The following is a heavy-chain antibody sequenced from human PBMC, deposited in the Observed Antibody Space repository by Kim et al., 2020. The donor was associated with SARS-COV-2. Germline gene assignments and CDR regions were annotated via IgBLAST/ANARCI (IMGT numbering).Heavy chain of an antibody. CDR2: VSDSGADT. CDR1: GFTFSDYA. J-gene: IGHJ6*02. V-gene: IGHV3-23*01. CDR3: AKVTSSTRYYWFCMDV. D-gene: IGHD2-8*01. Sequence: GGSLRLSCAASGFTFSDYAMTWVRQAPGQGLEWVSGVSDSGADTYYADSVKGRFTISRDNSKNTLSLQMNSLRAEDTAVYFCAKVTSSTRYYWFCMDVWGQGIAVIAS.